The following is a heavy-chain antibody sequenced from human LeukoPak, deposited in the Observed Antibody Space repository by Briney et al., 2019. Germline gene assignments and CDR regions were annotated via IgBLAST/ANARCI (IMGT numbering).Heavy chain of an antibody. CDR3: ARPSYSSTYYFDY. CDR2: IYPDDSDT. J-gene: IGHJ4*02. CDR1: GYIFTSYW. V-gene: IGHV5-51*01. Sequence: GESLKISCKGSGYIFTSYWIGWVRQMPGKGLEWMGIIYPDDSDTRYSPSFQGQVTISADKSISTAYLQWSSLKASDTAMYYCARPSYSSTYYFDYWGQGTLVTVPS. D-gene: IGHD6-13*01.